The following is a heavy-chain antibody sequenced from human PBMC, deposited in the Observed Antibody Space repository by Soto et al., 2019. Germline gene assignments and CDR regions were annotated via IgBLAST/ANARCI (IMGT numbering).Heavy chain of an antibody. Sequence: PGGSLRLSCAASGFTFSNYGMHWVRQAPGKGLEWVAVIRNDGSNEYYADSVKGRFTISRDNPKHTLYLQTNSLRAEDTAAYYCAKGPAGGDTHRSADYWGQGALVTVSS. CDR1: GFTFSNYG. J-gene: IGHJ4*02. CDR3: AKGPAGGDTHRSADY. V-gene: IGHV3-30*18. CDR2: IRNDGSNE. D-gene: IGHD3-16*01.